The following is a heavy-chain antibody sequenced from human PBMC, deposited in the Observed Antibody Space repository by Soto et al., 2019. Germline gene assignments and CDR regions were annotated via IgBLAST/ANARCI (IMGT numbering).Heavy chain of an antibody. J-gene: IGHJ4*02. CDR3: ARFPHYDARSQGDY. V-gene: IGHV3-48*03. CDR1: GLTFSVYE. CDR2: ISSRGGLI. D-gene: IGHD3-22*01. Sequence: PGGSLRLSCAASGLTFSVYEMNWVRQAPGKGLEWISYISSRGGLIYYADSVKGRFTISRDNAKNSLYLQMNNLRAEDTAVYYCARFPHYDARSQGDYWGQGTLVTVSS.